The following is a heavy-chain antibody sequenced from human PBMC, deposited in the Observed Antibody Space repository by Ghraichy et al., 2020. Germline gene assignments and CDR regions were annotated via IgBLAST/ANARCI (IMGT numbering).Heavy chain of an antibody. CDR2: ISAYNGNT. CDR1: GYTFTSYG. CDR3: ATTRGSYYFGYYYYGMDV. Sequence: ASVKVSCKASGYTFTSYGISWVRQAPGQGLEWMGWISAYNGNTNYAQKLQGRVTMTTDTSTSTAYMELRSLRSDDTAVYYCATTRGSYYFGYYYYGMDVWGQGTTVTVSS. J-gene: IGHJ6*02. V-gene: IGHV1-18*01. D-gene: IGHD1-26*01.